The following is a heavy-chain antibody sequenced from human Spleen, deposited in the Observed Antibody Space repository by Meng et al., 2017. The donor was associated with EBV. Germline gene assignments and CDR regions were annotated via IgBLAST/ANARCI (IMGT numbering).Heavy chain of an antibody. V-gene: IGHV3-11*01. CDR3: ARDGGYNDS. CDR1: GFIFSDHY. Sequence: VQLVGSGGGVVRPGGSLRLSCAVSGFIFSDHYMSWIRQAPGKGLEWVSYISSSGSTINYVDSVKGRFAISRDNAKNSLYLQMNSLRAEDTAVYYCARDGGYNDSWGQGTLVTVSS. D-gene: IGHD5-24*01. J-gene: IGHJ5*01. CDR2: ISSSGSTI.